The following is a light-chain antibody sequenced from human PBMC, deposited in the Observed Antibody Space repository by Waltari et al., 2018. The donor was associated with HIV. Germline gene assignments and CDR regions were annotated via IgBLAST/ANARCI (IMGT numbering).Light chain of an antibody. Sequence: SYELTQPPSVSVSPGQTPSITCSGDKLGEKYACWYQQKPGQSPVLVIYQDSKRPSGIPERFSGSNSGNTATLTISGTQAMDEADYYCQAWDSSTVVFGGGTKLTVL. CDR1: KLGEKY. V-gene: IGLV3-1*01. CDR2: QDS. CDR3: QAWDSSTVV. J-gene: IGLJ2*01.